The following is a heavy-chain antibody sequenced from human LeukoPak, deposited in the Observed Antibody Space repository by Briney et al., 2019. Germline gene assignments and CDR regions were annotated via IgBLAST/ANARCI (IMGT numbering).Heavy chain of an antibody. CDR3: ASLFSSSGWYDYFDY. D-gene: IGHD6-19*01. CDR2: INPSGGST. CDR1: GYTFTSYY. J-gene: IGHJ4*02. Sequence: GASVKVSCKASGYTFTSYYMRWVRQAPGQGLEWMGIINPSGGSTSYAQKFQGRVTMTRDTSTSTVYMELSSLRSEDTAVYYCASLFSSSGWYDYFDYWGQGTLVTVSS. V-gene: IGHV1-46*01.